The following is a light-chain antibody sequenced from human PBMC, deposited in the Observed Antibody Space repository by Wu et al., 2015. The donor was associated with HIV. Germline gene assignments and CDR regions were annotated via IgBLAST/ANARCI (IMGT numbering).Light chain of an antibody. CDR1: QSVATS. CDR3: QHRSRWPLT. CDR2: GAS. J-gene: IGKJ5*01. Sequence: EIVLTQSPATLSLSPGQRATLSCRVSQSVATSLAWYQQKPGQAPRLLIFGASNRATGIPARFSGSGSETDFTLTISSLEPEDFAVYYCQHRSRWPLTFGQGTRLEI. V-gene: IGKV3-11*01.